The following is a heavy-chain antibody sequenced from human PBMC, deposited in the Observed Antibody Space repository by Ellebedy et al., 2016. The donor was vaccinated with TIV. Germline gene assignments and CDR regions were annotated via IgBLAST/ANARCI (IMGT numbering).Heavy chain of an antibody. D-gene: IGHD1-26*01. CDR1: GFSFENYG. V-gene: IGHV3-20*04. J-gene: IGHJ4*02. Sequence: GESLKISXVASGFSFENYGMTWVRQVPGKGLERVSGINWSGDIKEYAESVRGRFTISRDNSKDTLYLQMNSLRAEDTAVYYCARRGRGAVGFDYWGQGTLVTVSS. CDR3: ARRGRGAVGFDY. CDR2: INWSGDIK.